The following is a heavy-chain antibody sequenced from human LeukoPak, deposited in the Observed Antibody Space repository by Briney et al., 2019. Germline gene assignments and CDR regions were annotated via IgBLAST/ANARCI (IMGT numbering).Heavy chain of an antibody. CDR1: GFTFDDYG. CDR2: ISGSGGST. J-gene: IGHJ4*02. V-gene: IGHV3-23*01. D-gene: IGHD2-2*01. CDR3: AGEYQLLSQFDS. Sequence: GGSLRLSCAASGFTFDDYGMSWVRQAPGKGLEWVSTISGSGGSTYYADSVKGRFTISRDNSKHTLYLHMNSLRAEDTAAYYCAGEYQLLSQFDSWGQGTLVTVAS.